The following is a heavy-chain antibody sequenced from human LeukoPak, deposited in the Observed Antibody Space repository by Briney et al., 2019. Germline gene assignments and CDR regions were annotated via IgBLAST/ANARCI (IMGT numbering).Heavy chain of an antibody. CDR2: IYTSGST. D-gene: IGHD3-3*01. V-gene: IGHV4-4*07. J-gene: IGHJ5*02. CDR3: ASTRYDFWSGYYPNWFDP. Sequence: PSETLSLTCTVSGGSISSYYWSWIRQPPGKGLEWIGRIYTSGSTNYNPSLKSRVTMSVDTSKNQFSLKLSSVTAADTAVYYCASTRYDFWSGYYPNWFDPWGQGTLVTVSS. CDR1: GGSISSYY.